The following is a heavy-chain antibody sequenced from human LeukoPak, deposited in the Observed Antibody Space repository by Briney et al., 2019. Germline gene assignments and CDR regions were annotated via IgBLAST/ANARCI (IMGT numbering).Heavy chain of an antibody. CDR2: IKQDGSEK. CDR1: GFPFSSYE. J-gene: IGHJ6*03. CDR3: ARASSGWFLGYYYYMDV. V-gene: IGHV3-7*04. Sequence: GGSLRLSCAAPGFPFSSYEMNWVRQSPGKGLEWVAHIKQDGSEKYYVDSVKGRFTISRDNARNSLYLQMNSLRAEDTAVYYCARASSGWFLGYYYYMDVWGKGTTVTVSS. D-gene: IGHD6-19*01.